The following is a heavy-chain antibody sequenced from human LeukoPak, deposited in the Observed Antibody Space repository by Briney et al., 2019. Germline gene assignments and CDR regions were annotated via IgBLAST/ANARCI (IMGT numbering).Heavy chain of an antibody. J-gene: IGHJ4*02. CDR1: GFTFSSYS. CDR3: AKYSSSWYSPFDD. V-gene: IGHV3-48*01. Sequence: GGSLRLSCAASGFTFSSYSMNWVRQAPGKGLEWVSYISSSSSTIYYADSVKGRFTISRDNAKNSLYLQMNSLRAEDTAVYYCAKYSSSWYSPFDDWGQGTLVTVSS. D-gene: IGHD6-13*01. CDR2: ISSSSSTI.